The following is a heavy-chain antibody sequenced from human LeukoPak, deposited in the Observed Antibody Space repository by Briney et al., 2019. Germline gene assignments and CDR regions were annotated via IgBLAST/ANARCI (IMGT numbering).Heavy chain of an antibody. D-gene: IGHD6-19*01. Sequence: ASVKVSFKASGYTFTGYYMHWVRQAPGQGLEWMGWINPNSGGTNYAQKFQGRVTMTGDTSISTAYMELSRLRSDDTAVYYCARDSSGWTLDYWGQGTLVTVSS. CDR3: ARDSSGWTLDY. V-gene: IGHV1-2*02. J-gene: IGHJ4*02. CDR1: GYTFTGYY. CDR2: INPNSGGT.